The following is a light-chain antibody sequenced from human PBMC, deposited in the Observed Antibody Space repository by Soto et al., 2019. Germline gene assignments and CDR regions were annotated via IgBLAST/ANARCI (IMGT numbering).Light chain of an antibody. V-gene: IGKV1-5*03. CDR1: QNISSW. Sequence: DIQMTQSPSTLSASVGDRVTITCRASQNISSWLAWYQQRPGKAPKILIYKASTLESGVPSRFNGSGSGTELALTISSLQREDFATYYFQNYSTYSYTFGQATKLEIK. J-gene: IGKJ2*01. CDR2: KAS. CDR3: QNYSTYSYT.